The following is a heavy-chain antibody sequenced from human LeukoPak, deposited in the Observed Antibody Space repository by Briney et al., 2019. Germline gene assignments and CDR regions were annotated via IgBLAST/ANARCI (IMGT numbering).Heavy chain of an antibody. D-gene: IGHD5-18*01. J-gene: IGHJ6*03. CDR2: IYYSGST. V-gene: IGHV4-39*01. Sequence: PPETLSLTCTVSGGSISSSSYYWGWIRQPPGKGLEWIGSIYYSGSTYYNPSLKSRVTISVDTSKNRFSLKLSSVTAADTAVYYCARQGEAMAYDYRDVWGKGTRVTVSS. CDR3: ARQGEAMAYDYRDV. CDR1: GGSISSSSYY.